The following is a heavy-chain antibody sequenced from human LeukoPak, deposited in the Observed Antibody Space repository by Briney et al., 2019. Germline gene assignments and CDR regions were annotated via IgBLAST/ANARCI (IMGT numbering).Heavy chain of an antibody. CDR1: GGSFSGYY. D-gene: IGHD3-10*01. V-gene: IGHV4-34*01. CDR3: ASRYYGSGSYSDY. CDR2: INHSGST. J-gene: IGHJ4*02. Sequence: PSETLSLTCAVYGGSFSGYYWTWIRQAPGKGLEWVGEINHSGSTNYNPSLKSRVTISVDTSKNQFSLKLISVTAADTAVYYCASRYYGSGSYSDYWGQGTLVTVSS.